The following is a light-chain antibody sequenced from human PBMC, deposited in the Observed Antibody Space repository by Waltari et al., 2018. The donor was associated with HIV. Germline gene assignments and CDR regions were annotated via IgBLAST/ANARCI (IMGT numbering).Light chain of an antibody. CDR2: EVT. J-gene: IGLJ2*01. Sequence: QSALTQPPSASGSPGQSVTISCTGASSDAGGSDYVSWYQQHPGKAPKLMIYEVTKRPSGVPDRFFGSKSGNTASLTVSGLQAEDEADYYCSSYAGSNNVVFGGGTKLTVL. CDR3: SSYAGSNNVV. V-gene: IGLV2-8*01. CDR1: SSDAGGSDY.